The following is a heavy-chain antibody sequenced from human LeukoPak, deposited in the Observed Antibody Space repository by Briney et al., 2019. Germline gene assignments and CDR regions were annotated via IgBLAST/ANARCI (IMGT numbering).Heavy chain of an antibody. CDR3: AGEPSGIAAAGTRGSYFDY. CDR1: GYTFTGYY. J-gene: IGHJ4*02. CDR2: INPNSGGT. V-gene: IGHV1-2*04. D-gene: IGHD6-13*01. Sequence: GASVKVSCKASGYTFTGYYMHWVRQAPGQGLEWMGWINPNSGGTNYAQKFQGWVTMTRDTSISTAYMELSRLRSDDTAVYYCAGEPSGIAAAGTRGSYFDYWGQGTLVTVSS.